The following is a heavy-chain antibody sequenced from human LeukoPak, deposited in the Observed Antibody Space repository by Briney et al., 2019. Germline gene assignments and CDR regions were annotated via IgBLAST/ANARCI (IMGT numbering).Heavy chain of an antibody. V-gene: IGHV4-38-2*02. CDR1: GYSISSGYY. CDR2: IYQSGST. CDR3: ARDILATSIAAPYY. J-gene: IGHJ4*02. D-gene: IGHD6-13*01. Sequence: SETLSLTCTVSGYSISSGYYWGWIRQPPGKGLEWIGSIYQSGSTYNNPSLRSRVTISIDTSKNQFSLKMSSVTAADTAVYYCARDILATSIAAPYYWGQGTLVTVSS.